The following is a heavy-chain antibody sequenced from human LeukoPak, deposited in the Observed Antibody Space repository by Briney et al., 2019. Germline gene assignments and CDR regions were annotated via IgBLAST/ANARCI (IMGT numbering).Heavy chain of an antibody. CDR2: INPNSGGT. V-gene: IGHV1-2*02. D-gene: IGHD3-10*01. Sequence: ASVKVSCKASGGTFSSYAISWVRQAPGQGLEWMGWINPNSGGTNYAQKFQGRVTMTRDTSISTAYMELSRLRSDDTAVYYCARVWFGEFHFDYWGQGTLVTVSS. CDR3: ARVWFGEFHFDY. J-gene: IGHJ4*02. CDR1: GGTFSSYA.